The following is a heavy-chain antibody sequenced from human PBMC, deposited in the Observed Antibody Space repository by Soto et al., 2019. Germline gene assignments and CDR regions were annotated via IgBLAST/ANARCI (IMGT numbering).Heavy chain of an antibody. CDR3: ARGQVAGGYSYGLNWFDP. Sequence: SETLSLPCTVSGGSISSYYWSWIRQPPGKGLEWIGYIYYSGSTNYNPSLKSRVTISVDTSKNQFSLKLSSVTAADTAVYYCARGQVAGGYSYGLNWFDPWGQGTLVTVSS. CDR1: GGSISSYY. V-gene: IGHV4-59*01. J-gene: IGHJ5*02. D-gene: IGHD5-18*01. CDR2: IYYSGST.